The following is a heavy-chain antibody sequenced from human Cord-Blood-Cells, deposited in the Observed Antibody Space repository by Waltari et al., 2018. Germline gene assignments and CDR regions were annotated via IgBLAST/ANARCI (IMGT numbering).Heavy chain of an antibody. D-gene: IGHD6-6*01. Sequence: QVQLQESGPGLVKPSQTLSPTCTVSAVSINSCSSYCSWTRQPAGKGLAWIGYIYTSGSTNYNPSLKSRVTISVDTSKNQFSLKLSSVTAADTAVYYCAIKRYSSSNWFDPWGQGTLVTVSS. J-gene: IGHJ5*02. CDR3: AIKRYSSSNWFDP. V-gene: IGHV4-61*09. CDR2: IYTSGST. CDR1: AVSINSCSSY.